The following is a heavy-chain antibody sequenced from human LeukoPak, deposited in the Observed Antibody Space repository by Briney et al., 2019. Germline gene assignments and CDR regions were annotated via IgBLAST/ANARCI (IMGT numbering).Heavy chain of an antibody. CDR1: GYTFTGYY. D-gene: IGHD3-22*01. Sequence: ASVKVSCKASGYTFTGYYIHWVRQAPGRGLEWMGWINPNNGGTNYAQKFQGRVIMTRDTSISTAYMEVSRLTSDDTAVYYCAKDTYYYESSGYYVFDYWGQGTLVTVSS. J-gene: IGHJ4*02. CDR2: INPNNGGT. V-gene: IGHV1-2*02. CDR3: AKDTYYYESSGYYVFDY.